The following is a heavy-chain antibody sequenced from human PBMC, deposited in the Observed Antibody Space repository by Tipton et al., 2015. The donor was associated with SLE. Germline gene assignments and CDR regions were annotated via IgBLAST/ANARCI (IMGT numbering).Heavy chain of an antibody. CDR2: INHSGST. J-gene: IGHJ5*02. CDR3: ARGHAGYCSSTSCRLNQLGFDP. D-gene: IGHD2-2*01. V-gene: IGHV4-34*01. CDR1: GGSFSGYY. Sequence: TLSLTCAVYGGSFSGYYWSWIRQPPGKGLEWIGEINHSGSTNYNPSLKSRVTISVDTSKKQFSLKLSSVTAADTAVYYCARGHAGYCSSTSCRLNQLGFDPWGQGTLVTVSS.